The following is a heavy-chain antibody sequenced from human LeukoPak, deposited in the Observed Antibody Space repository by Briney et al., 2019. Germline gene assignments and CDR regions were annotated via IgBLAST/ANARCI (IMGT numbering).Heavy chain of an antibody. CDR1: GFTFSSYS. CDR3: ARATPRYYYYGMDV. V-gene: IGHV3-21*01. CDR2: ISSSSYI. Sequence: GGSLRLSCAASGFTFSSYSMNWVRQAPGKGLEWVSSISSSSYIYYADSVKGRFTISRDNAKNSLYLQMNSLRAEDTAVYYCARATPRYYYYGMDVWGQGTTVTVSS. J-gene: IGHJ6*02.